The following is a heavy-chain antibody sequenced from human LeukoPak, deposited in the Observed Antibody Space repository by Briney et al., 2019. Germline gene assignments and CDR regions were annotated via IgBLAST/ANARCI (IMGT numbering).Heavy chain of an antibody. V-gene: IGHV1-46*01. CDR1: GYTFTNYY. CDR2: INPSGGST. J-gene: IGHJ4*02. D-gene: IGHD3-22*01. Sequence: ASVKVSCKPSGYTFTNYYIHWVRQAPGQGLEWMGIINPSGGSTSYAQKFQGRVTMTRDTSTSTVYMELSSMRSEDTAVYYCARVNTYYYDSSGYSEYYFDYWGQGTLVTVSS. CDR3: ARVNTYYYDSSGYSEYYFDY.